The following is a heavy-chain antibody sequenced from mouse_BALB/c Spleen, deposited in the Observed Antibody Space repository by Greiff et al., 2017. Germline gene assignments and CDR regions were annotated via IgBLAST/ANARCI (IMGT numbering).Heavy chain of an antibody. D-gene: IGHD2-4*01. V-gene: IGHV1-4*01. Sequence: QVQLQQSGAELARPGASVKMSCKASGYTFTSYTMHWVKQRPGQGLEWIGYINPSSGYTNYNQKFKDKATLTADKSSSTAYMQLSSLTSEDSAVYYCARRNPYDYDFDYWGQGTTLTVSS. CDR3: ARRNPYDYDFDY. CDR1: GYTFTSYT. CDR2: INPSSGYT. J-gene: IGHJ2*01.